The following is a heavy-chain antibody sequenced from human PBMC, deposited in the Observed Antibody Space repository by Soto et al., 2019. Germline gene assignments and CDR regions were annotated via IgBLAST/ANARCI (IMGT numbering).Heavy chain of an antibody. D-gene: IGHD1-20*01. CDR1: GGSISSGDDF. CDR2: IYYSGSS. V-gene: IGHV4-30-4*01. J-gene: IGHJ6*02. Sequence: QVQLQESGPGLVKPSQTLSLTCTVSGGSISSGDDFWTWIRQPPGKGLEWIGYIYYSGSSYYNPSLKSLLTMSVDTTRTQYSLKLSSVTAADTALYYCARDRAKWKDYYYYGMDVWGQGTTVTVSS. CDR3: ARDRAKWKDYYYYGMDV.